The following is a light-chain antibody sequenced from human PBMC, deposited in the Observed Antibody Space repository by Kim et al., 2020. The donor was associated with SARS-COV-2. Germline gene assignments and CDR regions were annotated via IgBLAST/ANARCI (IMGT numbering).Light chain of an antibody. J-gene: IGLJ3*02. V-gene: IGLV3-1*01. CDR2: QDS. Sequence: SYELTQPPSVTVYPGQTASITCSGDKLGDKYACWYQQKPGQSPVLVIYQDSKRPSGIPERFSGSNSGNTATLTISGTQAMDVADYYCQAWDSSTAVFGGGTQLTVL. CDR3: QAWDSSTAV. CDR1: KLGDKY.